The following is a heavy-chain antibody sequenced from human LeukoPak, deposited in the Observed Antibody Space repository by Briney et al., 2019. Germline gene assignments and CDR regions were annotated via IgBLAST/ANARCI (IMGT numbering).Heavy chain of an antibody. J-gene: IGHJ1*01. CDR2: ISSSSTI. D-gene: IGHD4-17*01. Sequence: GGSLRLSCAASGSTFSSYSMNWVRQAPGKGLEWVSYISSSSTIYYADSVKGRFTISRDNAKNSLYLQMNSLRAEDTAVYYCASDPPGYGDYDEVGYFQHWGQGTLVTVSS. V-gene: IGHV3-48*01. CDR3: ASDPPGYGDYDEVGYFQH. CDR1: GSTFSSYS.